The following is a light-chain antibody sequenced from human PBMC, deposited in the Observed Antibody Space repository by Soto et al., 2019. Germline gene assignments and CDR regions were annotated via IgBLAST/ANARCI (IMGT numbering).Light chain of an antibody. CDR3: QHYTSYSEA. CDR2: KAS. Sequence: DIQMTQSPSTLSGSVGDRVTITCRASQTISSWLAWYQQKPGKAPKLLIYKASTLKSGVPSRFSGSGSGTAFTLTIRSLQPDDCATYFCQHYTSYSEAFGQGTKVELK. J-gene: IGKJ1*01. V-gene: IGKV1-5*03. CDR1: QTISSW.